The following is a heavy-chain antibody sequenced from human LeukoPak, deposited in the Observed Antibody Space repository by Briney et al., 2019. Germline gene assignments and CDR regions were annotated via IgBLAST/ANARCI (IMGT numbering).Heavy chain of an antibody. D-gene: IGHD2-8*01. CDR1: GGSISSYY. CDR3: ARETYEDNWFDP. J-gene: IGHJ5*02. V-gene: IGHV4-59*01. CDR2: IYYSGST. Sequence: SETLSLTCTVSGGSISSYYWSWIRQPPGKGLEWIGYIYYSGSTNYNPSLKSRVTISVETSKNEFSLKLRSVTAADTAVYYCARETYEDNWFDPWGQGTLVTVSS.